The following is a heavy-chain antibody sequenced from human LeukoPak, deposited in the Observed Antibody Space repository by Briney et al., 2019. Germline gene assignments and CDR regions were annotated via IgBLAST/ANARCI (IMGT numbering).Heavy chain of an antibody. CDR3: AREEAVAGTFGWFDP. J-gene: IGHJ5*02. Sequence: SVKVSCKASGGTFSSYAISWVRQAPGQGLEWMGGIIPIFGTANYAQKFQGRVTITADESTSTAYMELSSLRSEDTAVYYCAREEAVAGTFGWFDPWGQGTLVTVSS. V-gene: IGHV1-69*13. CDR2: IIPIFGTA. D-gene: IGHD6-19*01. CDR1: GGTFSSYA.